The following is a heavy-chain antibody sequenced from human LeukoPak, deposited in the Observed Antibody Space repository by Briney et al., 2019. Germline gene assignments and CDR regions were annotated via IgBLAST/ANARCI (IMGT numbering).Heavy chain of an antibody. J-gene: IGHJ6*03. CDR1: GYTFTGYY. V-gene: IGHV1-2*02. D-gene: IGHD3-9*01. Sequence: ASVKVSCKASGYTFTGYYMHWVRQAPGQGLEWMGWINPNSGGTNYAQKFQGRVTMTRDTSISTAYMELSRLRSDDTAVYYCAREGRYYDILTGYRRGFMDVWAKGPRSPSP. CDR2: INPNSGGT. CDR3: AREGRYYDILTGYRRGFMDV.